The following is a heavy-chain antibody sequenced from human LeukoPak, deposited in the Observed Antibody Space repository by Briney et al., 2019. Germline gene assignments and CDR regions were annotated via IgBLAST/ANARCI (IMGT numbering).Heavy chain of an antibody. J-gene: IGHJ4*02. CDR1: GGSMNSFY. V-gene: IGHV4-59*01. D-gene: IGHD4-17*01. CDR2: VYHTGST. Sequence: SGTLSLTCTVSGGSMNSFYWTWIRQPPGKGLEWIGYVYHTGSTNFNPSLKSRVTISLDTSKNQFSLKLNSVTAADTAIYYCARETTVTTFDSWGQGTLVTVSS. CDR3: ARETTVTTFDS.